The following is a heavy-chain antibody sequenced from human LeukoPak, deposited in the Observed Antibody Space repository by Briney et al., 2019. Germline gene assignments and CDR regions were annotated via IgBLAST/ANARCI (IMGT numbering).Heavy chain of an antibody. CDR3: ARGYSYGPDFDY. CDR2: IYYSGST. V-gene: IGHV4-61*08. D-gene: IGHD5-18*01. Sequence: SETLSLTCTVSGGSISSGGYYWSWIRQHPGKGLEWIGYIYYSGSTNYNPSLKSRVTISVDTSKNQFSLKLSSVTAADTAVYYCARGYSYGPDFDYWGQGTLVTVSS. CDR1: GGSISSGGYY. J-gene: IGHJ4*02.